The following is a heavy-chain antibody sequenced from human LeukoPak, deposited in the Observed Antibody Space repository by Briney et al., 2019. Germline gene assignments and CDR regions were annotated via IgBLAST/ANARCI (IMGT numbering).Heavy chain of an antibody. J-gene: IGHJ5*02. CDR1: GYTFTSYG. V-gene: IGHV1-18*01. D-gene: IGHD3-22*01. CDR3: ARLGSGYYYRFWFDP. CDR2: ISAYNGNT. Sequence: GASVKVSCKASGYTFTSYGISWVRLAPGHGLEWMGWISAYNGNTNYAQKLQGRVTMTTDTSTSTAYMELRSLRSDDTAVYYCARLGSGYYYRFWFDPWGQGTLVTVSS.